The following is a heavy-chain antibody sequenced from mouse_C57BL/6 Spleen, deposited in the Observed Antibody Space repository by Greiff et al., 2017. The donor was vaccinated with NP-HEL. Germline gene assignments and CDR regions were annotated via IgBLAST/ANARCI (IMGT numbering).Heavy chain of an antibody. J-gene: IGHJ3*01. CDR2: ISDGGSST. Sequence: EVMLVESGGGLVKPGGSLKLSCAASGFTFSSYAMSWVRQTPEKRLEWVATISDGGSSTYYPDNVKGRFTISRDNAKNNLYLQMSHLKSEDTAMYYCARAGDSNYDWFAYWGQGTLVTVSA. V-gene: IGHV5-4*03. D-gene: IGHD2-5*01. CDR1: GFTFSSYA. CDR3: ARAGDSNYDWFAY.